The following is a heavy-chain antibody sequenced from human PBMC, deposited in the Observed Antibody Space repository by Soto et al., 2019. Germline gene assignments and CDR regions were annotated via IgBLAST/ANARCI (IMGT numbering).Heavy chain of an antibody. D-gene: IGHD1-1*01. V-gene: IGHV1-3*01. J-gene: IGHJ6*02. CDR3: ARDLRDARYNWNDANYHYYGMDV. Sequence: ASVKVSCKASGYTFTSYAMHWVRQAPGQRLEWMGWINAGNGNTKYSQKFQGRVTITRDASASTAYMELSSLRSEDTAVYYCARDLRDARYNWNDANYHYYGMDVWGQGTTVTVSS. CDR2: INAGNGNT. CDR1: GYTFTSYA.